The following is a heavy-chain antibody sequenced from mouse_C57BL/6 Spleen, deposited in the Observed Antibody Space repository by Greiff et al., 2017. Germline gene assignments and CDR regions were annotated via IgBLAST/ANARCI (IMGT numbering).Heavy chain of an antibody. Sequence: QVQLQQSGAELVRPGASVKLSCKASGYTFTDYYINWVKQRPGQGLEWIARLYPGSGNTYYNEKFKGKATLTAEKSSSTAYMQLSSLTSEDSAVYFCARYGQLGEDYFDYWGQGTTLTVSS. J-gene: IGHJ2*01. CDR2: LYPGSGNT. D-gene: IGHD4-1*02. CDR1: GYTFTDYY. CDR3: ARYGQLGEDYFDY. V-gene: IGHV1-76*01.